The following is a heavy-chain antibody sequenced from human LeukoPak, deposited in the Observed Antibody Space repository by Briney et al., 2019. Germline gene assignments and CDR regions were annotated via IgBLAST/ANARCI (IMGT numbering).Heavy chain of an antibody. D-gene: IGHD2-2*01. CDR3: AKVASLCTSTSCVRGGFDY. J-gene: IGHJ4*02. Sequence: GGSQRLSCSASGFTFTNYAMSWVRQAPGKGLEWVSSLSGSGGNTYYADSVKGRFTISRDNSKNTLYLQMNSLRAEDTAKYYCAKVASLCTSTSCVRGGFDYWGQGTLVTVSS. V-gene: IGHV3-23*01. CDR1: GFTFTNYA. CDR2: LSGSGGNT.